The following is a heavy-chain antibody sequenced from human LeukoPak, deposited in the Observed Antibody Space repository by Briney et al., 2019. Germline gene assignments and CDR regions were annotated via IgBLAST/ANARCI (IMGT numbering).Heavy chain of an antibody. J-gene: IGHJ6*02. Sequence: ASVKVSCKASGGTFSSYAISWVRQAPGQGLEWMGRIIPILGIANYAQKFQGRVTITADKSTSTAYMELSSLRSEDTAVYYCARPRGSYYYGMDVWGQGNTVTVSS. V-gene: IGHV1-69*04. CDR3: ARPRGSYYYGMDV. CDR1: GGTFSSYA. CDR2: IIPILGIA.